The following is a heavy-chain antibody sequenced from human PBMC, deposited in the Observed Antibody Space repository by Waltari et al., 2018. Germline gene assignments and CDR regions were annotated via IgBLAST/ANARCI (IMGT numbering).Heavy chain of an antibody. CDR1: GGSISSSGNY. V-gene: IGHV4-31*03. D-gene: IGHD2-21*02. J-gene: IGHJ4*02. CDR2: ISFSGTT. CDR3: VKETAFTLDS. Sequence: QVQLQESSPGLVKPSQTLSLTCTVSGGSISSSGNYWTWIRHHPGRGLEWIGYISFSGTTYYSPSLRSRLTISIDTSKNQFSLNLRSLTAADTAVYFCVKETAFTLDSWGQGTLVTVSS.